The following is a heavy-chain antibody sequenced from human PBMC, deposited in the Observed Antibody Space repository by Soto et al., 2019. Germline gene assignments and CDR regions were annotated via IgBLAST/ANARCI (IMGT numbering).Heavy chain of an antibody. CDR1: VFTLSRYW. J-gene: IGHJ4*02. D-gene: IGHD1-1*01. CDR2: INPDGSTT. V-gene: IGHV3-74*01. Sequence: GGSLRLSCAASVFTLSRYWVHWVRQVPGKGLVWVSRINPDGSTTNYADSVKGRFTVSRDNAKNTVYLHMNSLRAEDTAVYYCTRDTTGPDAHWGQGTLVTVSS. CDR3: TRDTTGPDAH.